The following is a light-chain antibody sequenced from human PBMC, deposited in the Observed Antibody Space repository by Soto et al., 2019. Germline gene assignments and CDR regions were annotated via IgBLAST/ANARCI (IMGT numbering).Light chain of an antibody. CDR3: QLYDSLPLLT. CDR2: DAS. CDR1: HDISNF. Sequence: DFQLTQSPSSLSASVRDRVTITCQASHDISNFLNWYQQRPGKAPNLIIYDASNLQTGVPSRFSGGGSGTHFPLTISSLQPEDVAKYYCQLYDSLPLLTFGGGTKVDIK. V-gene: IGKV1-33*01. J-gene: IGKJ4*01.